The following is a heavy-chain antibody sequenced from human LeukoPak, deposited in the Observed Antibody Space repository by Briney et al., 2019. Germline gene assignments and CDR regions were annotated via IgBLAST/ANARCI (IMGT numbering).Heavy chain of an antibody. Sequence: GRSLRLSCAASGCTFSSYAMHWVRQAPGKGLEWVAVISYDGSNKYYADSVKGRFTISRDNSKNTLYLQTNSLRAEDTAVYYCVKAYSSSWYSAFDIWGQGTMVTVSS. D-gene: IGHD6-13*01. V-gene: IGHV3-30-3*01. CDR1: GCTFSSYA. CDR3: VKAYSSSWYSAFDI. CDR2: ISYDGSNK. J-gene: IGHJ3*02.